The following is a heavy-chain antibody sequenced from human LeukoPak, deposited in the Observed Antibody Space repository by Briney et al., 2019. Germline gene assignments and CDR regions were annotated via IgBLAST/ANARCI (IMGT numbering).Heavy chain of an antibody. CDR2: ISSSSSYI. CDR3: ATGAEYCTNGVCYRFDY. CDR1: GFTFSSYW. V-gene: IGHV3-21*01. J-gene: IGHJ4*02. D-gene: IGHD2-8*01. Sequence: RGSLRLSCAASGFTFSSYWMSWVRQAPGKGLEWVSSISSSSSYIYYADSVKGRFTISRDNAKNSLYLQMNSLRAEDTAVYYCATGAEYCTNGVCYRFDYWGQGTLVTVSS.